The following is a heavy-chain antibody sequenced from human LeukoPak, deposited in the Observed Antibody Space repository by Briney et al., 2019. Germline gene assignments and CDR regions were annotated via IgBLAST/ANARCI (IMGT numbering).Heavy chain of an antibody. J-gene: IGHJ5*02. CDR3: ARVFRGVVTSNWFDP. V-gene: IGHV4-59*11. CDR2: IFDNGST. Sequence: SETLSLTCTVSGGSISGHYWTWIRQPPGKGLEWIGYIFDNGSTNFNSSLQGRVTMSLDTSKNQFSLKLSSVTAADTAVYYCARVFRGVVTSNWFDPWGQGALVTVSS. CDR1: GGSISGHY. D-gene: IGHD2-21*02.